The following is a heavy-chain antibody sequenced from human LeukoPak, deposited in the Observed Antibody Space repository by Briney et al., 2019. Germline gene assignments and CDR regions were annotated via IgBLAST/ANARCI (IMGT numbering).Heavy chain of an antibody. CDR2: ISYDGSNK. CDR1: GFTFSSYG. V-gene: IGHV3-30*03. D-gene: IGHD3-10*01. J-gene: IGHJ3*02. CDR3: AGFGESSLAFDI. Sequence: GGPLRLSCAASGFTFSSYGMHWVRQAPGKGLEGVAVISYDGSNKYYADSVKGRFTISRDNSKNTLYLQMNSLRAEDRAVYYCAGFGESSLAFDIWGQGTMVTVSS.